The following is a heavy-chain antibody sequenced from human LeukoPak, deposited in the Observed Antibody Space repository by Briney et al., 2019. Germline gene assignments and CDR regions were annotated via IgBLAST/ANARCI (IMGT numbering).Heavy chain of an antibody. Sequence: GGSLRLSCAASGFTFSSYGMHWVRQAPGKGLEWVAVISYDGSNKYYADSVKGRFTISRDNSKNTLYLQMNSLRAEDTAVYYCAKAPPTGWYYFDYWGQGTLVTVSS. CDR2: ISYDGSNK. CDR1: GFTFSSYG. CDR3: AKAPPTGWYYFDY. D-gene: IGHD6-19*01. V-gene: IGHV3-30*18. J-gene: IGHJ4*02.